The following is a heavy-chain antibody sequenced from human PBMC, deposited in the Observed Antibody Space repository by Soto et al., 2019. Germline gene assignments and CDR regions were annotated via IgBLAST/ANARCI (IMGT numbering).Heavy chain of an antibody. CDR2: IIPMFPTA. CDR1: GGTFSNHA. CDR3: ARAYYDSHYGMDV. V-gene: IGHV1-69*13. Sequence: SVKVSCKASGGTFSNHAISWVRQAPGQGLEWVGGIIPMFPTADYAQRFQGRVTITADDSTTTVYMELSGLRSEDTAVYYCARAYYDSHYGMDVWGQGTTVTVSS. D-gene: IGHD3-22*01. J-gene: IGHJ6*02.